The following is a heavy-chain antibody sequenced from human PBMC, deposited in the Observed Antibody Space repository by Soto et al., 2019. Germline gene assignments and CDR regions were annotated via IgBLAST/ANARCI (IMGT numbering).Heavy chain of an antibody. V-gene: IGHV4-59*01. Sequence: SETLSLTCTVSGGSISSYYWSWIRQPPGKGLEWIGYIYYSGSTNYNPSLKSRVTISVDTSKNQFSLKLSSVTAADTAVYYCASGRGYSYGSFDYWGQGTLVIVSS. CDR1: GGSISSYY. CDR3: ASGRGYSYGSFDY. D-gene: IGHD5-18*01. CDR2: IYYSGST. J-gene: IGHJ4*02.